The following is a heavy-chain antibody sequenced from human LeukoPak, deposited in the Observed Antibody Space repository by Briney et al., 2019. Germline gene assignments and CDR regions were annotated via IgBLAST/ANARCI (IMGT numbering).Heavy chain of an antibody. D-gene: IGHD5-12*01. Sequence: GRSLRLSCAASGFTFSSYGMHWVRQAPGKGLEWVAVISYDGSNKYYADSVKGRFTISRDNSKNTLYLQMNSLRAEDTAVYYCARGTGYAVLDIWGQGTMVTVSS. CDR2: ISYDGSNK. CDR1: GFTFSSYG. CDR3: ARGTGYAVLDI. J-gene: IGHJ3*02. V-gene: IGHV3-30*03.